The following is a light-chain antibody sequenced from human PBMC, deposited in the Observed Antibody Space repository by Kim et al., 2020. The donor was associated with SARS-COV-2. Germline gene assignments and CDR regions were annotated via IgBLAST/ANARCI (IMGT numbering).Light chain of an antibody. CDR3: QQYGLSPRT. V-gene: IGKV3-20*01. CDR2: ATD. Sequence: APEEKAHLACRASQSINSNFLAGYQQQPGQAPRLHSYATDSMATGIPDRFSGSGCGTGFSLTISRLEPEDVGVYYCQQYGLSPRTFGQGTKVDIK. J-gene: IGKJ1*01. CDR1: QSINSNF.